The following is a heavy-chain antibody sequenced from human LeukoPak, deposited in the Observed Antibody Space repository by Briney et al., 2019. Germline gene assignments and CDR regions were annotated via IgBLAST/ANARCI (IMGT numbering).Heavy chain of an antibody. CDR3: ARGGKLEPTAMAS. J-gene: IGHJ5*02. V-gene: IGHV3-74*01. CDR2: VNSDGKTT. Sequence: EGSLRLSCAASGFSFSSYWMHWVRQAPGKGLVWVSRVNSDGKTTTYADTVKGRFTISRDNAKNTMNLQINGLTAQAPAIYYCARGGKLEPTAMASWGQGSPVVVAS. CDR1: GFSFSSYW. D-gene: IGHD5-18*01.